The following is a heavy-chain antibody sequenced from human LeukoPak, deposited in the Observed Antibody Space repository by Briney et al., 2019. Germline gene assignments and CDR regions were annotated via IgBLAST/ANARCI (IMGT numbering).Heavy chain of an antibody. CDR3: ASVVYGGNFDY. V-gene: IGHV4-34*01. CDR2: INHSGST. J-gene: IGHJ4*02. Sequence: SETLSLTCAVYGGSFSGYYWSWIRQPPGKGLEWIGEINHSGSTNYNPSLKSRVTISVDTSKNQFSLKLSSVTAADTAVYYCASVVYGGNFDYWGQGTLVTVSS. CDR1: GGSFSGYY. D-gene: IGHD4-23*01.